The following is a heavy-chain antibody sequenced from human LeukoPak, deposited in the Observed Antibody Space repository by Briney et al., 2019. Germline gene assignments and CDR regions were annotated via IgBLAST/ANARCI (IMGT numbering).Heavy chain of an antibody. J-gene: IGHJ4*02. Sequence: GGSLRLSCAASGFTFSSYSMNWVRQAPGKGLEWVSSISSSSSYIYYADSVKGRFTISRDNAKNSLYLQMNSLRAEDTAAYYCASGYSGYDSGDYWGQGTLITVSS. V-gene: IGHV3-21*01. CDR3: ASGYSGYDSGDY. D-gene: IGHD5-12*01. CDR2: ISSSSSYI. CDR1: GFTFSSYS.